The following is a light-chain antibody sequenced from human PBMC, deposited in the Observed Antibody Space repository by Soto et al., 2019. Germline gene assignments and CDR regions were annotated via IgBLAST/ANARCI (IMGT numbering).Light chain of an antibody. Sequence: QSALSQPDSVSGSPGQSITISCTGTSSDVGGYNYVSWYQQPPGKAPKLMIYDDSNRPSGVSKRFSGFKSGNTSSLTISGLQAEDEDDYYCSSYTSSSTGVFGGGTKVTVL. CDR2: DDS. V-gene: IGLV2-14*01. CDR1: SSDVGGYNY. CDR3: SSYTSSSTGV. J-gene: IGLJ2*01.